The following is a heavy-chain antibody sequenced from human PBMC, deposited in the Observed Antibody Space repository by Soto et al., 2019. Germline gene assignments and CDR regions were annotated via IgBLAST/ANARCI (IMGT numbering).Heavy chain of an antibody. D-gene: IGHD6-13*01. CDR2: IYNGGST. CDR1: GDYVGGVGFH. V-gene: IGHV4-30-4*01. J-gene: IGHJ4*02. Sequence: LRSSVSGDYVGGVGFHWTWIRRPPGKGLEWIGYIYNGGSTYYRPSLESRMHMSLDTSKKQFSLKLTSVTAADTAVYFCASQTGVAAARFDYWGQGTLVTVSS. CDR3: ASQTGVAAARFDY.